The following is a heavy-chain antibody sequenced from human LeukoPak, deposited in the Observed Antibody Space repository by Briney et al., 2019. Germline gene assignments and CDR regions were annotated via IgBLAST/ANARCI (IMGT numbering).Heavy chain of an antibody. CDR3: ARGRSGYEQSYYYYYMDV. D-gene: IGHD5-12*01. Sequence: APVKVSCKASGYTFTSYDINWVRQATGQGLEWMGWMNPNSGNTGYAQKFQGRVTITRNTSISTAYMELSSLRSEDTAVYYCARGRSGYEQSYYYYYMDVWGKGTTVTVSS. J-gene: IGHJ6*03. CDR2: MNPNSGNT. V-gene: IGHV1-8*03. CDR1: GYTFTSYD.